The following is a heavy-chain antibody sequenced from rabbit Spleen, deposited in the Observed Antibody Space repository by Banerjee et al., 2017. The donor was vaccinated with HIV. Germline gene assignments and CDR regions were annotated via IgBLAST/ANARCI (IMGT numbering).Heavy chain of an antibody. D-gene: IGHD4-1*01. J-gene: IGHJ4*01. CDR1: GFSFSNKAV. V-gene: IGHV1S45*01. Sequence: QEQLEESGGDLVKPEGSLKLSCTASGFSFSNKAVMCWVRQAPGKGLEWIACINAVTGKAVYASWAKGRFTFSKTSSTTVTLQVTSLTAADTATYFCARDGYSRGWGIILYYFNLWGPGTLVTVS. CDR3: ARDGYSRGWGIILYYFNL. CDR2: INAVTGKA.